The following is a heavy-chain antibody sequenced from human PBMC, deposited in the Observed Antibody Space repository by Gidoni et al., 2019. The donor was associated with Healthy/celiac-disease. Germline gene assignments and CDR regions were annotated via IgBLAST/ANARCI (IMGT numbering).Heavy chain of an antibody. V-gene: IGHV3-7*03. CDR3: ARADVVVPAAMLLSGMDV. J-gene: IGHJ6*02. D-gene: IGHD2-2*01. Sequence: EVQLVESGGGLVQPGGSLRLSCAASGFTFSSYWMRWVRQAPGKGLEWVANIKQDGSEKYYVDSVKGRFTISRDNAKTSLYLQMNSLRAEDTAVYYCARADVVVPAAMLLSGMDVWGQGTTVTVSS. CDR2: IKQDGSEK. CDR1: GFTFSSYW.